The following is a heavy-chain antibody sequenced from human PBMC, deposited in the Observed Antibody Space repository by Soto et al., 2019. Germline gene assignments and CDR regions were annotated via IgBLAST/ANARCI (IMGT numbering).Heavy chain of an antibody. CDR3: AKAPRGGVIITTYSAHIDY. D-gene: IGHD3-3*01. Sequence: QVQLVQSGAEVKKPGASVMLSYEASGYTFTSYYMHWVRQAPGQGLEWMGIINPDGGSTRYAQKFQGRVTMTRDTSTRTFHMELSSLRSEDTAMYYCAKAPRGGVIITTYSAHIDYWGQGTLVTVSS. CDR2: INPDGGST. V-gene: IGHV1-46*01. J-gene: IGHJ4*02. CDR1: GYTFTSYY.